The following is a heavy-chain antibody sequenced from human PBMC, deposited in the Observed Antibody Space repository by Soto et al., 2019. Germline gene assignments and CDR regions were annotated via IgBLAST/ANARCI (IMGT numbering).Heavy chain of an antibody. V-gene: IGHV3-30*18. CDR2: ISYDGSNK. Sequence: QVQLVESGGGVVQPVRSLRLSCAASGFTFSSYGMHWVRQAPGKGLEWVAVISYDGSNKYYADSVKGRFTISIDNSKNTLYLQINSLRAEDTAVYYCAKDLAYCSGGSCENDAFDIWGQGTMVTVSS. J-gene: IGHJ3*02. CDR1: GFTFSSYG. D-gene: IGHD2-15*01. CDR3: AKDLAYCSGGSCENDAFDI.